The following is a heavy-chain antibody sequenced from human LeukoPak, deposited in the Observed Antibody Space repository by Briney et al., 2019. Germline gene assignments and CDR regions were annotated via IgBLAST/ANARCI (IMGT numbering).Heavy chain of an antibody. CDR1: GGSFSGYY. CDR2: INHSGST. J-gene: IGHJ4*02. CDR3: ARGYRTGYSSSWYARGPRYFDY. V-gene: IGHV4-34*01. D-gene: IGHD6-13*01. Sequence: PSETLSLTCAVYGGSFSGYYWSWIRQPPGKGLEWIGEINHSGSTNYNPSLKSRVTISVDTSKNQFSLKLSSVTAADTAVYYCARGYRTGYSSSWYARGPRYFDYWGQGTLVTVSS.